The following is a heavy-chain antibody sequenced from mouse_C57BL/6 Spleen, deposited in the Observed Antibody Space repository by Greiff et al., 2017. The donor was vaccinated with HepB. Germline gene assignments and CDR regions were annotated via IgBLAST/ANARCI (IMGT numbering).Heavy chain of an antibody. CDR3: ARWGLRLPYYFDY. V-gene: IGHV1-26*01. J-gene: IGHJ2*01. D-gene: IGHD3-2*02. CDR1: GYTFTDYY. CDR2: INPNNGGT. Sequence: VQLQQSGPELVKPGASVKISCKASGYTFTDYYMNWVKQSHGKSLEWIGDINPNNGGTSYNQKFKGKATLTVDKSSSTAYMELRSLTSEDSAVYYCARWGLRLPYYFDYWGQGTTLTVSS.